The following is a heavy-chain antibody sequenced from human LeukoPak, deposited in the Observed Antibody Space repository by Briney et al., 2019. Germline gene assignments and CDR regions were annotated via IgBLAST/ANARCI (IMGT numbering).Heavy chain of an antibody. CDR2: LYSGGST. Sequence: GGSQRLSCAAWSYIVRLNYERCPRHATGGALEWVSDLYSGGSTYYADSVKGRFTSSRDNSKNTLYLQMNSLRAEDTAVYYCARDDSSVYYYYYYYGMDVWGQGTTVTVSS. CDR3: ARDDSSVYYYYYYYGMDV. J-gene: IGHJ6*02. CDR1: SYIVRLNY. D-gene: IGHD3-22*01. V-gene: IGHV3-53*05.